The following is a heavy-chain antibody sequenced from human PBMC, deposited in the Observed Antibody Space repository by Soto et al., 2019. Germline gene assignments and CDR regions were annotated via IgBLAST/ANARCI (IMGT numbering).Heavy chain of an antibody. Sequence: QVQLVESGGGVVQPGRSLRLSCAASGFTFRSYAMHWVRQAPGKGLDWVAVISYDGGTKYYADSVKGRFIISRDNSENTMYLQMNSLRTEDTAVYYCASVVGGYDLGKWFDPWGPGTLVTVSS. J-gene: IGHJ5*02. D-gene: IGHD5-12*01. CDR1: GFTFRSYA. V-gene: IGHV3-30*04. CDR3: ASVVGGYDLGKWFDP. CDR2: ISYDGGTK.